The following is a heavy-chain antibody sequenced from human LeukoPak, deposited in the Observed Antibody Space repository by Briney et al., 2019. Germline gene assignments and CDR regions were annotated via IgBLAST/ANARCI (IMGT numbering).Heavy chain of an antibody. V-gene: IGHV3-23*01. CDR2: ISGSGGGT. Sequence: PGGSLRLSCAAPGFTFSTYAITWPPQAPGKGPEWVSGISGSGGGTYYADSVKGRFAISRDNSKNTLYLQMNSLRAEDTAVYYCVQEGPRGLAFDIWGQGTKVTVSS. J-gene: IGHJ3*02. CDR1: GFTFSTYA. CDR3: VQEGPRGLAFDI.